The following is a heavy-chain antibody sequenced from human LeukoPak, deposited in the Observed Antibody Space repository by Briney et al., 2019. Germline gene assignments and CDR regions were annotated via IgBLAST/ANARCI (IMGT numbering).Heavy chain of an antibody. CDR3: ARELGQQLATPSDY. Sequence: ASVKVSCKASGYTFTGYYMHWVRQAPGQGLDWMGCIYPNTGGTNYAQKFQGRATMSRDTSISTAYMELSRLTYDDTAVYYCARELGQQLATPSDYWGQGTLVTVSS. CDR2: IYPNTGGT. D-gene: IGHD6-13*01. J-gene: IGHJ4*02. CDR1: GYTFTGYY. V-gene: IGHV1-2*02.